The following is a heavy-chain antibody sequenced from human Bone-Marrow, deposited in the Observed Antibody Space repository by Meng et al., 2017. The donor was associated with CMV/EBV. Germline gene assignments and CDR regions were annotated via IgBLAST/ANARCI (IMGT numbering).Heavy chain of an antibody. CDR2: ISYDGSNK. CDR3: ASWAQGGGDY. Sequence: GESLKISCAASGFTFSSYAMHWVRQAPGKGLEWVAVISYDGSNKYYADSVKGRFTISRDNSKNTLYLQMNSLRAEDTAVYYCASWAQGGGDYWGQGTLVTVSS. J-gene: IGHJ4*02. CDR1: GFTFSSYA. D-gene: IGHD3-16*01. V-gene: IGHV3-30-3*01.